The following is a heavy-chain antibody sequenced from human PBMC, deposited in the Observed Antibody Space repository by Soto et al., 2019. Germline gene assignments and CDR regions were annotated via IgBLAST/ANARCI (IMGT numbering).Heavy chain of an antibody. J-gene: IGHJ4*02. Sequence: GGSLRLSCVVSGFTVSSTNYMSWVRQAPGKGLEWVSVIYPGDTTYYANSVKGRFTISRDNSKNTLYLQMGSLRAEDMAVYYCARQGSGSYYFDYWGQGTLVTVSS. CDR3: ARQGSGSYYFDY. D-gene: IGHD2-15*01. V-gene: IGHV3-66*04. CDR2: IYPGDTT. CDR1: GFTVSSTNY.